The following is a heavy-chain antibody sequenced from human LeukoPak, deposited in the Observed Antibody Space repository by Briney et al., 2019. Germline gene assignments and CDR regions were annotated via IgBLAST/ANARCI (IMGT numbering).Heavy chain of an antibody. CDR3: ARDAFRDYYDSSGPDY. Sequence: GGSLRLSCAASGFTFSSYGMHWVRQAPGKGLEWVAVIWYDGSNKYYADSVEGRFTISRDNSKNTLYLQMNSLRAEDTAVYYCARDAFRDYYDSSGPDYWGQGTLVTVSS. J-gene: IGHJ4*02. CDR2: IWYDGSNK. CDR1: GFTFSSYG. V-gene: IGHV3-33*01. D-gene: IGHD3-22*01.